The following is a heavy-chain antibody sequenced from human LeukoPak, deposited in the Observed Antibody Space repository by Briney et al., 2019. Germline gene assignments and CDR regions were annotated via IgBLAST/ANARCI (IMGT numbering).Heavy chain of an antibody. J-gene: IGHJ6*02. D-gene: IGHD5-24*01. CDR1: GGSISGGDYY. CDR2: ISYSGST. Sequence: PSETLSLTCSVSGGSISGGDYYWSWIRQHPGKGLEWIGHISYSGSTYYNPSLKSRLSISVQTSENQFSLRLSSVTAADTAILYCARDRALRRDGYSTRYLYYGMDVWGQGTTVTVSS. V-gene: IGHV4-31*03. CDR3: ARDRALRRDGYSTRYLYYGMDV.